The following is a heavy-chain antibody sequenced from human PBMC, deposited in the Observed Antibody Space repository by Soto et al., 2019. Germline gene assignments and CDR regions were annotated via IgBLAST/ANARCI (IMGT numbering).Heavy chain of an antibody. D-gene: IGHD5-12*01. CDR2: ISGSGHNT. CDR1: GFSFIDLA. Sequence: EVQLLESGGGLVQRGESLRLSCAASGFSFIDLAMSWVRQAPGKGLEWVSAISGSGHNTYYTESLKGRFTISRDNSKNTLSLKVQSLRAEDTSVYYSVKSGYSVYDLSPPSGYYFFNGVDAWGQGTTVTVSS. V-gene: IGHV3-23*01. CDR3: VKSGYSVYDLSPPSGYYFFNGVDA. J-gene: IGHJ6*02.